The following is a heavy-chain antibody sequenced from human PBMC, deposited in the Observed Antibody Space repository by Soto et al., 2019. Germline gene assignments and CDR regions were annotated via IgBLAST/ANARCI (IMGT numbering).Heavy chain of an antibody. CDR1: GFTLNSYG. Sequence: GGSLRLSCAASGFTLNSYGMSWVRQAPGKGLEWVSAISGSGDNTYYADAVKGWFTISRDNSKNTMYLQMNSLRAEDTAVYYCSKNQVPDTVAAAGSWGQGTLVTVSS. J-gene: IGHJ4*02. D-gene: IGHD6-13*01. V-gene: IGHV3-23*01. CDR3: SKNQVPDTVAAAGS. CDR2: ISGSGDNT.